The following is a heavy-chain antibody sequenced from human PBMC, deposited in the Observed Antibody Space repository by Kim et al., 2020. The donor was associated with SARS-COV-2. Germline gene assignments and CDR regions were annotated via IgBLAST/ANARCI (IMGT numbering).Heavy chain of an antibody. CDR3: ARDEPAGRYYYGSGSGFYY. V-gene: IGHV3-21*04. D-gene: IGHD3-10*01. CDR1: GFTFSSYS. J-gene: IGHJ4*02. CDR2: ISSSSSYI. Sequence: GGSLRLSCAASGFTFSSYSMNWVRQAPGKGLEWVSSISSSSSYIYYADSVKGRFTISRDNAKNSLYLQMNSLRAEDTAVYYCARDEPAGRYYYGSGSGFYYWGQGTLVTVSS.